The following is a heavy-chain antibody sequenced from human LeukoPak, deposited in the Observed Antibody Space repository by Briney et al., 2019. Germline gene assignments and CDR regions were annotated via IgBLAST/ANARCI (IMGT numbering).Heavy chain of an antibody. Sequence: GESLRISCKGSGYSFTSYWISWVRQMPGKGLEWMGRIDPSDSYTNYSPSFQGHVTISADRSISTAYLQWSSLKASDTAMYYCASSPYSSSGFDYWGQGTLVTVSS. V-gene: IGHV5-10-1*01. CDR3: ASSPYSSSGFDY. CDR2: IDPSDSYT. D-gene: IGHD6-6*01. CDR1: GYSFTSYW. J-gene: IGHJ4*02.